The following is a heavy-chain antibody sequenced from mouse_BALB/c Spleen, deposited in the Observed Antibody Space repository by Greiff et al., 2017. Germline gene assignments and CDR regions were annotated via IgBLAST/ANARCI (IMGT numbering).Heavy chain of an antibody. D-gene: IGHD2-4*01. V-gene: IGHV5-6-3*01. J-gene: IGHJ1*01. CDR3: ARSTMITWYFDV. CDR1: GFTFSSYG. Sequence: EVQGVESGGGLVQPGGSLKLSCAASGFTFSSYGMSWVRQTPDKRLELVATINSNGGSTYYPDSVKGRFTISIDNAKNTLYLQMSSLKSEDTAMYYCARSTMITWYFDVWGAGTTVTVSS. CDR2: INSNGGST.